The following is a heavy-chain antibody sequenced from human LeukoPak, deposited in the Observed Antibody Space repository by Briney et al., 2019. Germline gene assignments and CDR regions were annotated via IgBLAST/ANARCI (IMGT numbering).Heavy chain of an antibody. CDR3: ARGIAAAGNDY. D-gene: IGHD6-13*01. J-gene: IGHJ4*02. CDR2: ISYDGSNK. CDR1: GFTFSDHY. V-gene: IGHV3-30-3*01. Sequence: GGSLRLSCAVSGFTFSDHYMDWVRQAPGKGLEWVAVISYDGSNKYYADSVKGRFTISRDNSKNTLYLQMNSLRAEDTAVYYCARGIAAAGNDYWGQGTLVTVSS.